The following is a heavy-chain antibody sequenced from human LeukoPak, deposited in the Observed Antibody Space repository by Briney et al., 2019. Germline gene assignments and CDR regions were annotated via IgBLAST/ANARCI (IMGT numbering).Heavy chain of an antibody. CDR2: IYYSGST. V-gene: IGHV4-59*12. J-gene: IGHJ4*02. Sequence: SETLSLTCTVSGGSISSYYWSWIRQPPGKGLEWIGYIYYSGSTNYNPSLKSRVTISVDTSKNQFSLKLSSVTAADTAVYYCARPTVTTFSFYFDYWGQGTLVTVSS. CDR3: ARPTVTTFSFYFDY. D-gene: IGHD4-17*01. CDR1: GGSISSYY.